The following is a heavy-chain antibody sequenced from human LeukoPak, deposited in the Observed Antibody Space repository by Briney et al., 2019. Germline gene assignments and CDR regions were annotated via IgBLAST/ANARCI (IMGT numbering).Heavy chain of an antibody. D-gene: IGHD3-3*01. CDR2: IIPIFGTA. J-gene: IGHJ6*03. Sequence: SVKVSCKASGGTFSSYAISWVRQAPGQGLEWMGGIIPIFGTANYAQKFQGRVTITADESTSTAYMELSSLRSEDTAVYYCARDMPLEWSERIYYYYMDVWGKGTTVTVSS. CDR1: GGTFSSYA. V-gene: IGHV1-69*13. CDR3: ARDMPLEWSERIYYYYMDV.